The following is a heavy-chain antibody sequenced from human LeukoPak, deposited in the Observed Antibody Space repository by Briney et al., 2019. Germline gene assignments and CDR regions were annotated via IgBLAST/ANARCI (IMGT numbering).Heavy chain of an antibody. Sequence: PGGSLRPSCAASGFTFSSHAMSWVRQAPGKGLEWVSAISGSGGSTYYADSVKGRFTISRDNSKNTLYLQMNSLRAEDTAVYYCAKDGTGYCSSTSCHMGYYYYGMDVWGQGTTVTVSS. D-gene: IGHD2-2*01. J-gene: IGHJ6*02. V-gene: IGHV3-23*01. CDR2: ISGSGGST. CDR3: AKDGTGYCSSTSCHMGYYYYGMDV. CDR1: GFTFSSHA.